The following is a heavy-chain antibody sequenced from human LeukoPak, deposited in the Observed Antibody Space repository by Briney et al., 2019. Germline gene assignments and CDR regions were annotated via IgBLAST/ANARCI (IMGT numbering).Heavy chain of an antibody. J-gene: IGHJ4*02. CDR3: APSHVWGSYHVY. V-gene: IGHV3-74*01. CDR1: GFTFSSYW. Sequence: GGSLRLSCAASGFTFSSYWMHWVRQAPGKGLVWVSRINSDGSSTSYADSVKGRFTISRDNAKNTLYLQMNSLRAEDTAVYYCAPSHVWGSYHVYWGQGTLVTVSS. CDR2: INSDGSST. D-gene: IGHD3-16*02.